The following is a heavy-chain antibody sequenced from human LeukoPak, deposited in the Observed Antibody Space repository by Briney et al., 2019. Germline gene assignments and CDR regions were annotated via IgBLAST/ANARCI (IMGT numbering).Heavy chain of an antibody. V-gene: IGHV3-48*03. J-gene: IGHJ4*02. CDR2: ISSSGTTT. CDR3: ARDPHS. Sequence: PGGSLRLSCAASGFSFSVYEVHWVRQAPGKGLEWISDISSSGTTTYYAYSVKGRFTISRDNAKNSLYLQMNSLRAEDTAVYYCARDPHSWGQGTLVTVSS. CDR1: GFSFSVYE.